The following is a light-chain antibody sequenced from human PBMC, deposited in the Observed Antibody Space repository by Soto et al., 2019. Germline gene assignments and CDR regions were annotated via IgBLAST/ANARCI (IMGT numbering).Light chain of an antibody. J-gene: IGKJ3*01. V-gene: IGKV1-33*01. CDR2: DAC. CDR1: HDITSY. CDR3: QKCDYLPI. Sequence: DIQMTQSPSSLSASVGDRVTITCQASHDITSYLNWYQHKPGKAPKLLIYDACILEAGVPSRFSGSGSGTEFTFTISSLQPEDVATYYCQKCDYLPIFGPGSPVDFK.